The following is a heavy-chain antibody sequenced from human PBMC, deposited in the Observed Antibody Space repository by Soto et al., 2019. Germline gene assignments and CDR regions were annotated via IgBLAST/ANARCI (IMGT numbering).Heavy chain of an antibody. D-gene: IGHD1-26*01. J-gene: IGHJ3*02. V-gene: IGHV1-69*13. CDR3: ATATWSLEDAFDI. Sequence: SVKVSCKASGGTFSSYAISWVRQAPGQGLEWMGGIIPIFGTANYAQKFQGRVTITADESTSTAYIELSSLRSEDTAVYYCATATWSLEDAFDIWGQGTMVTVSS. CDR2: IIPIFGTA. CDR1: GGTFSSYA.